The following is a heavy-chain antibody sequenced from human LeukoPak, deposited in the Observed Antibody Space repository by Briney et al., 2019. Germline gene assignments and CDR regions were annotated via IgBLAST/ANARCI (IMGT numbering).Heavy chain of an antibody. CDR1: GGSISSYY. J-gene: IGHJ3*02. Sequence: KPSETLSLTCTVSGGSISSYYWSWIRQPPGKGLEWIGYIYYSGSTNYNPSLKSRVTISVDTSKNQFSLKLSSVTAADTAVYYCARDRGSSLVTGAFDIWGQGTMVTVSS. V-gene: IGHV4-59*01. CDR3: ARDRGSSLVTGAFDI. D-gene: IGHD6-13*01. CDR2: IYYSGST.